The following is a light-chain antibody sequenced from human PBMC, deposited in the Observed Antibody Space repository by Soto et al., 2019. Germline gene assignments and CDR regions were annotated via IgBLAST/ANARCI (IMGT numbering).Light chain of an antibody. CDR1: SSDVGGYNY. CDR2: EVS. J-gene: IGLJ3*02. Sequence: QSALTQPASVSGSPGQSITISCTGTSSDVGGYNYVSWYQQHPGKAPKLMIYEVSNRPSGVSNRFSGSKSGNTASLTISGRQAEDEADYYCSAYTSSSTWVVGGGTKLTV. V-gene: IGLV2-14*01. CDR3: SAYTSSSTWV.